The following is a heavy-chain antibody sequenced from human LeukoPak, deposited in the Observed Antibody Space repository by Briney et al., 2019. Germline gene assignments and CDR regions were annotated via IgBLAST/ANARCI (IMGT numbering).Heavy chain of an antibody. CDR3: TRDRAFTMIRGVITNWFDP. J-gene: IGHJ5*02. Sequence: GGSLRLSCAASGFTFSTYSMNWVRQAPGKGLEWVSYISSSSTTIYYADSVKGRFTISRDNAKNSLYLQMNSLRAEDTAVYYCTRDRAFTMIRGVITNWFDPWGQGTQVTVSS. CDR1: GFTFSTYS. CDR2: ISSSSTTI. D-gene: IGHD3-10*01. V-gene: IGHV3-48*01.